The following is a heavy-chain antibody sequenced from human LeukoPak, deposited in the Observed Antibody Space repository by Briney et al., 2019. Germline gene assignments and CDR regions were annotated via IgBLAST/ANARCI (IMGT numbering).Heavy chain of an antibody. CDR2: IYSGGST. D-gene: IGHD5-18*01. CDR1: GFTVSSNY. Sequence: AWGSLRLSCAASGFTVSSNYMSWVRQAPGKGLEWVSVIYSGGSTYYADSVKGRFTISRDNSKNTLYLQMNSLRAEDTAVYYCARGDTAMADFDYWGQGTLVTVSS. J-gene: IGHJ4*02. V-gene: IGHV3-53*01. CDR3: ARGDTAMADFDY.